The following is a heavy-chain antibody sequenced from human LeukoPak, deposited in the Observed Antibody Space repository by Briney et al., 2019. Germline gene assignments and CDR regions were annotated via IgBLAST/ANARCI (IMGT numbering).Heavy chain of an antibody. Sequence: SETLSLTCTVSGXXXXXXTXXXXXXRQXXXKXXXXXGXXXYRGSTYYNPSXKSRVTIFVDTSKIQFSLKLSSVTAADTAVYYCASXGDSGGYYRGFDPWGQGTLVTVSS. CDR2: XXYRGST. D-gene: IGHD3-22*01. J-gene: IGHJ5*02. CDR3: ASXGDSGGYYRGFDP. V-gene: IGHV4-39*01. CDR1: GXXXXXXTXX.